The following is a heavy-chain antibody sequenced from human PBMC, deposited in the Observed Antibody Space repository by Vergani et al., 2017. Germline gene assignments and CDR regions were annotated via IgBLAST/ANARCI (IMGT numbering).Heavy chain of an antibody. Sequence: QVQLQQWGAGLLKPSETLSLTCAVYGGSFSGYYWSWIRQPPGKGLEWIGYIDDSGSTNYNPSRKSRVIILIDTSKNQFSLKVWSLTTADTAVYYCARDRGAAYRDDSFDIWGRGTMVIVSA. D-gene: IGHD2-21*01. CDR1: GGSFSGYY. J-gene: IGHJ3*02. V-gene: IGHV4-34*11. CDR2: IDDSGST. CDR3: ARDRGAAYRDDSFDI.